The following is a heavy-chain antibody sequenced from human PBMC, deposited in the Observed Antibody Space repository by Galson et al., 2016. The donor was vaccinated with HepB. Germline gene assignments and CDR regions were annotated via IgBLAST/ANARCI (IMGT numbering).Heavy chain of an antibody. J-gene: IGHJ4*02. V-gene: IGHV3-48*01. CDR1: GFTFSNYS. CDR2: ISSSGSSI. D-gene: IGHD1-14*01. Sequence: SLRLSCAASGFTFSNYSMNWVRQAPGKGLEWVSYISSSGSSIYYADSVKGRFTISRDNAKNSLYLQMDSLRGEDTAVYYCATPGRTNNYWGQGTLVSVSS. CDR3: ATPGRTNNY.